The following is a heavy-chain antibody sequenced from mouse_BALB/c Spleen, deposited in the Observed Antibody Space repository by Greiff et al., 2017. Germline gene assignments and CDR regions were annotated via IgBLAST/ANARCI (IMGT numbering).Heavy chain of an antibody. CDR1: GFNIKDTY. D-gene: IGHD1-1*01. CDR2: IDPANGNT. CDR3: AYYYGRRYAMDY. V-gene: IGHV14-3*02. Sequence: VQLQQSGAELVKPGASVKLSCTASGFNIKDTYMHWVKQRPAQGLEWIGRIDPANGNTKYDPKFQGKATITADTSSNTAYLQLSSLTSEDTAVYYCAYYYGRRYAMDYWGQGTSVTGSS. J-gene: IGHJ4*01.